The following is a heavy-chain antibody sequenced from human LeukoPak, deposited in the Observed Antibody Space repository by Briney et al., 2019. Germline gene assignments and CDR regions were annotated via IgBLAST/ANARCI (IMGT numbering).Heavy chain of an antibody. D-gene: IGHD2-15*01. CDR3: ARSVRGYCSGGSCHFDS. Sequence: GGSLRLSCAASGFTFSSYAMHWVRQAPGKGLEWVAVISYDGSNKYYADSVKGRFTISRDNSKNTLYLQMNSLRAEDTAVYYCARSVRGYCSGGSCHFDSWGQGTLVTVSS. CDR1: GFTFSSYA. V-gene: IGHV3-30*04. CDR2: ISYDGSNK. J-gene: IGHJ4*02.